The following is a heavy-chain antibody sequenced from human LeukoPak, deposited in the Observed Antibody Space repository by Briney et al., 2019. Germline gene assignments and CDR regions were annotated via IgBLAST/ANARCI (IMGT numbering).Heavy chain of an antibody. D-gene: IGHD6-13*01. V-gene: IGHV1-18*01. J-gene: IGHJ4*02. CDR3: ARSRPHIAAAGGADY. CDR2: ISAYNGNT. Sequence: GASVKVSCKASGYTFTSYGISWVRQAPGQGLEWMGWISAYNGNTNYAQKLQGRVTMTTDTSTSTAYMELRSLRSDDTAVYYCARSRPHIAAAGGADYWGQGTLLTVSS. CDR1: GYTFTSYG.